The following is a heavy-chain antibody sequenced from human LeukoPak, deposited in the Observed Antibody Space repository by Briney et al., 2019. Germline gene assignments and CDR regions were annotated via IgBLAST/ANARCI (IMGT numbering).Heavy chain of an antibody. Sequence: GGSLRLSCAASGFTFSSYAMSWVRQAPGKGLEWVSAISGSGGSTYYADSVKGRFTISRDNPTNTLFLQMNSLRAEDTAVYFCAKEIAVSGQGVFDYWGQGTLVTVSS. V-gene: IGHV3-23*01. CDR2: ISGSGGST. D-gene: IGHD6-19*01. J-gene: IGHJ4*02. CDR3: AKEIAVSGQGVFDY. CDR1: GFTFSSYA.